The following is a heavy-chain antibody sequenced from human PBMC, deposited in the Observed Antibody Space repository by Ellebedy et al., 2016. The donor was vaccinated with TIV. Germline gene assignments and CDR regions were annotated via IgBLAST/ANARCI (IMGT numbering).Heavy chain of an antibody. D-gene: IGHD2-15*01. CDR3: ARHTSTALVEVRGIFEY. Sequence: SETLSLXXTVSGYSISSGYYWVWIRPPPGKGLEWIASIYRSGSTYYNPSLRSRVAMSVDMSNNQFSLKLSSVTAADTAVYYCARHTSTALVEVRGIFEYWGQGVPVTVSS. J-gene: IGHJ4*02. V-gene: IGHV4-38-2*02. CDR1: GYSISSGYY. CDR2: IYRSGST.